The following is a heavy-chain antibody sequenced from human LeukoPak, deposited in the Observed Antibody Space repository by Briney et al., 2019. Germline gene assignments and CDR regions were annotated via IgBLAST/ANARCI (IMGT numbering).Heavy chain of an antibody. CDR2: INPNGGSP. CDR1: GYTFTGYY. J-gene: IGHJ5*02. CDR3: SRCRSNGGDWFDP. D-gene: IGHD1-26*01. Sequence: ASVKVSCKASGYTFTGYYMNWVRQAPGQGLEWMGIINPNGGSPSYAQKFPGRVTMTRDTSTSTVYLELSSLRSEDPAVYYCSRCRSNGGDWFDPWGQGTLVTVSS. V-gene: IGHV1-46*01.